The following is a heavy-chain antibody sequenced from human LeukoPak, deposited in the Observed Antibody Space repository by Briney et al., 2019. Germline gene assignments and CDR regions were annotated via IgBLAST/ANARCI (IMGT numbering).Heavy chain of an antibody. J-gene: IGHJ4*02. V-gene: IGHV3-23*01. CDR2: ISGNGGSK. Sequence: GGSLRLSCAASGFTFSTYAMSWVRQAPGKGLEWVSAISGNGGSKYYTDSVRGRFTISRDNSQNTLYLQMNSLRAEDTATYYCAKEALGYFDYWGQGTLVTVSS. D-gene: IGHD3-16*01. CDR3: AKEALGYFDY. CDR1: GFTFSTYA.